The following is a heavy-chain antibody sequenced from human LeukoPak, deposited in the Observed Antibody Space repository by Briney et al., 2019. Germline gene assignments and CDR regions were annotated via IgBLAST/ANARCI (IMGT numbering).Heavy chain of an antibody. J-gene: IGHJ4*02. Sequence: PGGSLRLSCAASGFTFRTYSMNWVRQAPGKGLEWVSYINTDSTTIHYADSVKGRFSISRDNAKNSLYLQMNSLRAEDTAVYYCARGRAVADYWGQGTLVTVSS. CDR1: GFTFRTYS. CDR3: ARGRAVADY. D-gene: IGHD6-19*01. V-gene: IGHV3-48*01. CDR2: INTDSTTI.